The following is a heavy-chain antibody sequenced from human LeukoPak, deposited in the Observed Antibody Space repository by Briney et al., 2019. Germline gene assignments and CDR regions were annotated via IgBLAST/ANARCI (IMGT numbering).Heavy chain of an antibody. CDR3: ARGVDVWGNYRQYYFDY. J-gene: IGHJ4*02. CDR1: GFTSSKNA. D-gene: IGHD3-16*02. V-gene: IGHV3-23*01. CDR2: ITSSGSAT. Sequence: GGSLRLXCAASGFTSSKNAMSWVRRAPGKGLEWVSSITSSGSATCYADSVKGRFTISRDNSKNTLYLQMNGLRAEDTAVYYCARGVDVWGNYRQYYFDYWGQETLVTVSS.